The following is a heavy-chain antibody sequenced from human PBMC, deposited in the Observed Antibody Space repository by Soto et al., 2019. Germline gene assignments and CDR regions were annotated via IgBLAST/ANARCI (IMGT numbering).Heavy chain of an antibody. CDR3: ARTESLGSWFRLDY. CDR2: IFSNDEK. Sequence: QVTLEESGPVLVKPTETLTLTCTVSGFSLSNARMGVSWIRQPPGKALEWLAHIFSNDEKHYWSAPKSRLIISKDTSKSQVVPTMTNVAPVDTATYYCARTESLGSWFRLDYGGRGTVVTASS. J-gene: IGHJ4*02. CDR1: GFSLSNARMG. V-gene: IGHV2-26*01. D-gene: IGHD6-13*01.